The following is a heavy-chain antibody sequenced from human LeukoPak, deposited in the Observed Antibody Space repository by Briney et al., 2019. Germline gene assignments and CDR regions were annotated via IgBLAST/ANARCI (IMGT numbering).Heavy chain of an antibody. CDR3: ARHTNNSSGFFDY. J-gene: IGHJ4*02. Sequence: SETLSLTCTVSGGSISSYYWNWIRQPPGKGLEWIGYIFYSGRTNYNPSLKSRVTISVDTSKNWFSLRLTSVTAADTAVYYCARHTNNSSGFFDYWGQGTLVTVSS. V-gene: IGHV4-59*08. D-gene: IGHD3-22*01. CDR2: IFYSGRT. CDR1: GGSISSYY.